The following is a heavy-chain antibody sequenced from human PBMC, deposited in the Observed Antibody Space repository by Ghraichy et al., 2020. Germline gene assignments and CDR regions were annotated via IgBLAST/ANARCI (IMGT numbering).Heavy chain of an antibody. J-gene: IGHJ4*02. D-gene: IGHD1-26*01. CDR3: ARGTPSGSYSFDY. CDR2: INHSGST. Sequence: SQTLSLTCAVYGGSFSGYYWSWIRQPPGKGLEWIGEINHSGSTNYNPSLKSRVTISVDTSKNQFSLKLSSVTAADTAVYYCARGTPSGSYSFDYWGQGTLVTVSS. CDR1: GGSFSGYY. V-gene: IGHV4-34*01.